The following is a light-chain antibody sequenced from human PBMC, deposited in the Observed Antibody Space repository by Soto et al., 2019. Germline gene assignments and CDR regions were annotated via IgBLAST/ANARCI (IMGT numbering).Light chain of an antibody. J-gene: IGKJ4*01. CDR3: HQYNNWLALT. CDR2: DAS. V-gene: IGKV3-15*01. CDR1: QTVSSS. Sequence: EVVMTQSPATLSVSPGERASLSRRASQTVSSSLAWYQPKPGQAPRLLIYDASTRATGIPDRFSGSGSGTQFTLTISSLQSEDSAVYYCHQYNNWLALTFGGGTRVDIK.